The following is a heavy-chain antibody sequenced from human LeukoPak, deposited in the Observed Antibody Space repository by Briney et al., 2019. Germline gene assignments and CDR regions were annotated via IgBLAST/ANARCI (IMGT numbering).Heavy chain of an antibody. CDR2: INPSGGST. V-gene: IGHV1-46*01. CDR3: ARDRGSKRVAYCGGDCYIGYFDL. J-gene: IGHJ2*01. D-gene: IGHD2-21*02. CDR1: GYXFASYY. Sequence: ASVKVSCKASGYXFASYYMHWVRQAPGQGLEWMGIINPSGGSTSYAQKFQGRVTMTRDTSTSTVYMELSSLRSEHTAVYYCARDRGSKRVAYCGGDCYIGYFDLWGRGTLVTVSS.